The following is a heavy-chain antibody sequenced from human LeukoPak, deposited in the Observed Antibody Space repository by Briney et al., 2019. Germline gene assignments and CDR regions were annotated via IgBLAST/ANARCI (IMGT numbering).Heavy chain of an antibody. CDR2: IYTSGST. CDR1: GGSISSYY. V-gene: IGHV4-4*09. Sequence: SETLSLTCTVSGGSISSYYWSWIRQPPRKGLEWIGYIYTSGSTNYNPSLKSRVTISVDTSKNQFSLKLSSVTAADTAVYYCARRGYSSSVGWFDPWGQGTLVTVSS. J-gene: IGHJ5*02. CDR3: ARRGYSSSVGWFDP. D-gene: IGHD6-6*01.